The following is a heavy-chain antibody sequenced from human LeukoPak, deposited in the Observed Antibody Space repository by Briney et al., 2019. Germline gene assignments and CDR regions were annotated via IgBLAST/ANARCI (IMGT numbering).Heavy chain of an antibody. CDR3: ASCSSTSCRLDAFDI. J-gene: IGHJ3*02. Sequence: PGGSLRLSCAASGFTFSSYSMNWVRQAPGKGLEWVSSISSSSSYIYYADSVKGRFTISRDNAKNSLYLQMNSLRAEDTAVYYCASCSSTSCRLDAFDIWGQGTMVTVSS. CDR2: ISSSSSYI. CDR1: GFTFSSYS. V-gene: IGHV3-21*01. D-gene: IGHD2-2*01.